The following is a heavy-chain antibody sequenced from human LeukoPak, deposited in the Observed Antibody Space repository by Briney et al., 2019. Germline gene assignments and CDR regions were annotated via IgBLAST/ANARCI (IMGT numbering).Heavy chain of an antibody. Sequence: GGSLRLSCAGSGFTFSSYSMTWVRQAPGKGLEWVSSISSGSSYIRYTGSVKGRFTISRDNAKNLLYLQMNSLRAEDTAVYYCASFDSTGYRYYFDYWGQGTLVTVSS. CDR3: ASFDSTGYRYYFDY. D-gene: IGHD3-22*01. V-gene: IGHV3-21*06. J-gene: IGHJ4*02. CDR2: ISSGSSYI. CDR1: GFTFSSYS.